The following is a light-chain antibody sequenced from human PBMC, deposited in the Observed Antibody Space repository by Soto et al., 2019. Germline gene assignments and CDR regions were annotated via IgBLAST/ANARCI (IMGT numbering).Light chain of an antibody. V-gene: IGKV1-33*01. CDR3: QQYDNLRWT. CDR1: QDISNY. Sequence: DSQMTQSPSSLSASVGDRVTITCQARQDISNYLNWYQQKTGKAPKLLIYDASTLETGVPSRFSGSGSGTDFTFAISSLQPEDIATYFCQQYDNLRWTFGQGTKVEIK. J-gene: IGKJ1*01. CDR2: DAS.